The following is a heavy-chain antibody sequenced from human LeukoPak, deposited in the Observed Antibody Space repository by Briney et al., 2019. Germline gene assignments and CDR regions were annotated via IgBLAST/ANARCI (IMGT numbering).Heavy chain of an antibody. D-gene: IGHD1-26*01. CDR2: IYTSGST. J-gene: IGHJ6*03. CDR1: GGSISSGSYY. Sequence: SETLSLTCTVSGGSISSGSYYWSWIRQPAGKGLEWIGRIYTSGSTHYNPSLKSRVTISVDTSKNQFSLKLSSVTAADTAVYYCARDRYLVYYYYMDVWGKGTTVTVSS. V-gene: IGHV4-61*02. CDR3: ARDRYLVYYYYMDV.